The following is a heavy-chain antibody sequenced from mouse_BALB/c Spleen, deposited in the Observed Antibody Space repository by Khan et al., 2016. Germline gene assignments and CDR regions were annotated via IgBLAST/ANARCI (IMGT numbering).Heavy chain of an antibody. Sequence: EVQLQESGPSLVKPSQTLSLTCSVSGDAITSGYWNWIRKFPENKLEFMGYISYSGSIYYNPSLKSRISITRDTSKNQYYLQVTSVTAEDTATYYGASWVGRYSGSDYWGQGTTLTVSS. V-gene: IGHV3-8*02. CDR3: ASWVGRYSGSDY. CDR1: GDAITSGY. J-gene: IGHJ2*01. CDR2: ISYSGSI. D-gene: IGHD4-1*01.